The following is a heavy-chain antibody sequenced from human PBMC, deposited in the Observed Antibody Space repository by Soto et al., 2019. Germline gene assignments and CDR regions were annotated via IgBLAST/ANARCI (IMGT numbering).Heavy chain of an antibody. CDR1: GGAFTNYS. CDR2: IILLHNTS. D-gene: IGHD1-20*01. V-gene: IGHV1-69*06. Sequence: QVQLLQTGAAVKKPGSSVKVSCKVSGGAFTNYSLNWVRHAPGQRLEGLGGIILLHNTSNYSLKFLGRGSVTADISSNTVYMHLSGLTSADTATYYCAIWSNWNPLYYRGMDVWGQGTTVTVSS. J-gene: IGHJ6*02. CDR3: AIWSNWNPLYYRGMDV.